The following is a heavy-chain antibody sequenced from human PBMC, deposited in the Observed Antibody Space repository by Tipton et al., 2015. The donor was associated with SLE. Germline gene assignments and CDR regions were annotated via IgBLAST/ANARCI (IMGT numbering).Heavy chain of an antibody. CDR3: AKDRGIAAAVDAFDI. CDR2: ISWDGGST. V-gene: IGHV3-43*01. J-gene: IGHJ3*02. CDR1: GGSFSGYY. Sequence: LTCAVYGGSFSGYYWSWIRQPPGKGLEWVSLISWDGGSTYYADSVKGRFTISRDNSKNSLYLQMNSLGTEDTALYYCAKDRGIAAAVDAFDIWGQGTMVTVSS. D-gene: IGHD6-13*01.